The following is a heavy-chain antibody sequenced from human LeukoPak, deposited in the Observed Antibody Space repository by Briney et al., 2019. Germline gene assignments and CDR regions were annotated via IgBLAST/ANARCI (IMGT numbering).Heavy chain of an antibody. J-gene: IGHJ6*02. CDR2: IYYSGST. D-gene: IGHD2-2*01. CDR3: ARNNCSSTSCYAGAYYYYGMDV. Sequence: SETLSLTCTVSGGSISSYYWGWIRQPPGKGLEWIGSIYYSGSTYYNPSLKSRVTISVDTSKNQFSLKLSSVTAADTAVYYCARNNCSSTSCYAGAYYYYGMDVWGQGTTVTVSS. CDR1: GGSISSYY. V-gene: IGHV4-39*01.